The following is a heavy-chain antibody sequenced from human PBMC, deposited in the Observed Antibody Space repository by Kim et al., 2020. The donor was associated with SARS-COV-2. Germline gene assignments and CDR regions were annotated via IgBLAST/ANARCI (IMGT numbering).Heavy chain of an antibody. CDR2: IYYSGST. V-gene: IGHV4-39*01. CDR1: GGSISSSSYY. D-gene: IGHD5-18*01. J-gene: IGHJ4*02. CDR3: ARLQFLSRGYSYGTSDY. Sequence: SETLSLTCTVSGGSISSSSYYWGWIRQPPGKGLEWIGSIYYSGSTYYNPSLKSRVTISVDTSKNQFSLKLSSVTAADTAVYYCARLQFLSRGYSYGTSDYWGQGTLVTVSS.